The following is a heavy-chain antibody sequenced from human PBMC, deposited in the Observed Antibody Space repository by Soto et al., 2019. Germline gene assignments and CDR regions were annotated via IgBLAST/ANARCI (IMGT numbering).Heavy chain of an antibody. CDR2: ISYDGSNK. Sequence: PGGSLRLSCAASGFTFSSYGMHWVRQAPGKGLEWVAVISYDGSNKYYADSVKGRFIISRDNSKNTLYLQMNSLRAEDTAVYYCAKDQGDLQNLDWSYGMDVWGQGTTVTVYS. J-gene: IGHJ6*02. CDR1: GFTFSSYG. D-gene: IGHD2-8*02. CDR3: AKDQGDLQNLDWSYGMDV. V-gene: IGHV3-30*18.